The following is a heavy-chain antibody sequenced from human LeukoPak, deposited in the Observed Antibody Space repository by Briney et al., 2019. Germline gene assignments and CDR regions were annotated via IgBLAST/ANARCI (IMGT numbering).Heavy chain of an antibody. D-gene: IGHD5-12*01. CDR2: IIPIFGTA. CDR1: GCTFSSYA. J-gene: IGHJ4*02. CDR3: ASRARAIVATITDY. V-gene: IGHV1-69*06. Sequence: AVKVSFKASGCTFSSYAISWLRQAPAQGLDWMGGIIPIFGTANYAQKFQGRVTITADKSTSTAYMELSSLRSEDTAVYYCASRARAIVATITDYWGQGTLVTVSS.